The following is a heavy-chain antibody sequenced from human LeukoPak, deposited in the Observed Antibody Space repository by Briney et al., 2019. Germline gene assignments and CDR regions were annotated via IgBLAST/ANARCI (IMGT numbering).Heavy chain of an antibody. V-gene: IGHV4-4*02. CDR1: SRSISSSNW. CDR2: ISDRGTT. D-gene: IGHD3-10*01. CDR3: ARTMIRGFSGFDY. Sequence: SETLSPTCTVYSRSISSSNWWSGVRQPPGKGLEWIWEISDRGTTNYTPSLESRVTISVDKSKAQSTLKLTAGTAADTAVYFCARTMIRGFSGFDYWGQGALVTVSS. J-gene: IGHJ4*02.